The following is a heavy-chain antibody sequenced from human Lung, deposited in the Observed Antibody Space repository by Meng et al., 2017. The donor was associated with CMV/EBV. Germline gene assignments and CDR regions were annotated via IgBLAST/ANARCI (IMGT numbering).Heavy chain of an antibody. Sequence: SCKASRGTFSSYTISWVRQAPGQGLEWMGRIIPILGIANYAQKFQGRVTITADKSTSTAYMELSSLRSEDTAVYYCARDSRPFWFDPWGQGTLVTVSS. CDR3: ARDSRPFWFDP. CDR2: IIPILGIA. CDR1: RGTFSSYT. J-gene: IGHJ5*02. V-gene: IGHV1-69*04.